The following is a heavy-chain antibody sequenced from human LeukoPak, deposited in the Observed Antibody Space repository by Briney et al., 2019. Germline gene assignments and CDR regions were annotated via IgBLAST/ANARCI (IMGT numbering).Heavy chain of an antibody. CDR2: INLNSGGT. V-gene: IGHV1-2*02. CDR3: ARSSYGSGSYLGP. CDR1: GYTFTGYH. Sequence: ASVKVSCKASGYTFTGYHMHWVRQAPGQGLEWMGWINLNSGGTNYAQKFQGRVTMTRDTSISTAYMELSRLRSDDTAVYYCARSSYGSGSYLGPWGQGTLVTVSS. D-gene: IGHD3-10*01. J-gene: IGHJ5*02.